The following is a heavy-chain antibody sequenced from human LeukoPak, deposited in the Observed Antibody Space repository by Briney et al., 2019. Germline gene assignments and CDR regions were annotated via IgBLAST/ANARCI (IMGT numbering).Heavy chain of an antibody. CDR3: ARDLVEYQPLIGY. CDR2: INHSGST. CDR1: GGSFSGYY. Sequence: SETLSLTCAVYGGSFSGYYWSWIRQPPGKGLEWIGEINHSGSTNYNPSLKSRVTISVDTSKNQFSLKLSSVTAADTAVYYCARDLVEYQPLIGYWGQGTLVTVSS. D-gene: IGHD2-2*01. V-gene: IGHV4-34*01. J-gene: IGHJ4*02.